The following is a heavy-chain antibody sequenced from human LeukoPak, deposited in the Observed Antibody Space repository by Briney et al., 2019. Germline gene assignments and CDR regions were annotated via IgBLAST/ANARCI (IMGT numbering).Heavy chain of an antibody. J-gene: IGHJ4*02. CDR3: ASRHYDFGYY. D-gene: IGHD4-17*01. CDR1: GFTFSSYF. Sequence: AGGSLRLSCAASGFTFSSYFMSWVRQAPGKGLEWVSSISGSGGKTYYTDSVKGRFTISRDNSKNTLYLQMNSLRAEDTAIYYCASRHYDFGYYWGQGTLVTVSS. V-gene: IGHV3-23*01. CDR2: ISGSGGKT.